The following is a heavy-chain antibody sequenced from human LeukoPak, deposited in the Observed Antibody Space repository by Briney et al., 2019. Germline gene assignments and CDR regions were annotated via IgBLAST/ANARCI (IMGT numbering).Heavy chain of an antibody. V-gene: IGHV5-51*01. CDR2: IYHGDSDT. J-gene: IGHJ5*02. CDR3: ARRSYDSSGYRNWFDP. Sequence: GESLKISCKGSGNSFTSYWIGWVRQMPGKGLEWMGIIYHGDSDTRYSPSFQGQVTISADKYISTAYLQGSSLKASDTAMYYCARRSYDSSGYRNWFDPWGQGTLVTVSS. CDR1: GNSFTSYW. D-gene: IGHD3-22*01.